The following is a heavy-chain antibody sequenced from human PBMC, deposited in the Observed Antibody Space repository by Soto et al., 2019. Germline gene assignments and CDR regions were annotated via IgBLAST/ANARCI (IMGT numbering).Heavy chain of an antibody. D-gene: IGHD3-3*01. V-gene: IGHV4-39*07. CDR2: IYYSGST. CDR1: GGSVSRSDYY. J-gene: IGHJ6*02. Sequence: PSETLSLTCTVSGGSVSRSDYYLCCIRQPPGKGLEWLGSIYYSGSTYYNPSLKSRVTISVDTSKNQFSLKLSSVTAADTAVYYCARVFCFGGMDVWGQGTTVTVSS. CDR3: ARVFCFGGMDV.